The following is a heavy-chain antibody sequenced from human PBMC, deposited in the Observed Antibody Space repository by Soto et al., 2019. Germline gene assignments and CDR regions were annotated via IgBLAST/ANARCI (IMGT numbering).Heavy chain of an antibody. D-gene: IGHD3-22*01. CDR2: ISAYNGNT. CDR3: ARERVYYYDSSGLDAFDI. Sequence: ASVKVSCKASGYTFTSYGISWVRQAPGQGLEWMGWISAYNGNTNYAQKLQGRVTMTTDTPTSTAYMELRSLRSDDTAVYYCARERVYYYDSSGLDAFDIWGQGTMVTVSS. J-gene: IGHJ3*02. CDR1: GYTFTSYG. V-gene: IGHV1-18*04.